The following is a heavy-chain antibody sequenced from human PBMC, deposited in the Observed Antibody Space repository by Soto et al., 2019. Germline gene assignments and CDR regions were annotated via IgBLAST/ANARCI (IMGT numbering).Heavy chain of an antibody. CDR3: ARDMVRGLYPEYFQH. D-gene: IGHD3-10*01. J-gene: IGHJ1*01. CDR1: GFTVSSNY. Sequence: EVQLVESGGGLVQPGGSLRLSCAASGFTVSSNYMSWVRQAPGKGPEWVSVIYSGGSTYYADSVKGRFTISRDNSKNTLYLQMNSLRAEDTAVYYCARDMVRGLYPEYFQHWGQGTLVTVSS. V-gene: IGHV3-66*01. CDR2: IYSGGST.